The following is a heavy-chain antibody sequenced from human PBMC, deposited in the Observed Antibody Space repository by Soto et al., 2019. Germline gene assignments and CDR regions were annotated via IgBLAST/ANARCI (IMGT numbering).Heavy chain of an antibody. Sequence: GVPVEVSCKASRFTFTRTGSWWVRPAPGQGLEWMGWISTYNGDTNYAQTFQGRVTMTTDTSTSTVHMEVRSLRSDDTAVYYCAREGVAPYYYYGMDVWGQGTPVTVS. CDR2: ISTYNGDT. J-gene: IGHJ6*02. CDR1: RFTFTRTG. CDR3: AREGVAPYYYYGMDV. V-gene: IGHV1-18*01. D-gene: IGHD5-12*01.